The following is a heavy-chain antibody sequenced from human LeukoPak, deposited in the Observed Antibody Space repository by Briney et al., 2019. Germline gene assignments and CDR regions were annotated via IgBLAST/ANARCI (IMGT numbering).Heavy chain of an antibody. CDR1: GFTFSSYA. J-gene: IGHJ6*02. V-gene: IGHV3-30-3*01. Sequence: PGRSLRLSCAASGFTFSSYAMHWVRQAPGKGLEWVAVISYDGSNKYYADSVKGRFSISRDNSKNMVYLQMNSLRAADTAVYYCAKGRIAVALYYGMDVWGQGTTVTVFS. CDR2: ISYDGSNK. D-gene: IGHD6-19*01. CDR3: AKGRIAVALYYGMDV.